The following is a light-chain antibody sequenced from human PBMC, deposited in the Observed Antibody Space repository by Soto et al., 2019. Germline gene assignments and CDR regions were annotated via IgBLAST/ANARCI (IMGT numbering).Light chain of an antibody. CDR3: QQSYSTPYP. J-gene: IGKJ2*01. Sequence: DIQMTQSPSSLSASVGDRVTITCRASQSISSYLNWYQQKPGKAPKLLIYAASSLQSGVPSRFSGSGSGTDFTRTISSLQPEDFATYYCQQSYSTPYPFGQGTKLEIK. CDR2: AAS. V-gene: IGKV1-39*01. CDR1: QSISSY.